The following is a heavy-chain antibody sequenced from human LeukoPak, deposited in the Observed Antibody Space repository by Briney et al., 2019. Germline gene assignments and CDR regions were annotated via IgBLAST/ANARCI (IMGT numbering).Heavy chain of an antibody. V-gene: IGHV3-53*01. CDR3: AKNSVVVIQYFDY. D-gene: IGHD3-22*01. J-gene: IGHJ4*02. CDR1: GFTVSSNY. CDR2: IYSGGST. Sequence: PGGSLRLSCAASGFTVSSNYMSWVRQAPGKGLEWVSVIYSGGSTYYADSVKGRFTISRGNSKNTLYLQMNSLRAEDTAVYYCAKNSVVVIQYFDYWGQGTLVTVSS.